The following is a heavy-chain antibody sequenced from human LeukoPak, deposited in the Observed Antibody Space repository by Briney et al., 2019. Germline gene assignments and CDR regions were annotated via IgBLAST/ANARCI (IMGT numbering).Heavy chain of an antibody. J-gene: IGHJ5*02. Sequence: AGGSLRLSCAASGFTFRGHYMSWIRQAPGQGLEWIAYIDPSGSTTHSADSVKGRFIISRDHAENSLYLQMNSLKVEDTAIYYCARDLGRHLVLGRFDPWGQGTLVIVSP. CDR3: ARDLGRHLVLGRFDP. CDR1: GFTFRGHY. D-gene: IGHD6-13*01. V-gene: IGHV3-11*04. CDR2: IDPSGSTT.